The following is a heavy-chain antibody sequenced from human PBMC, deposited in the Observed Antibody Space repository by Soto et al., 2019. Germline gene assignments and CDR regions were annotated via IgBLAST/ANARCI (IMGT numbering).Heavy chain of an antibody. J-gene: IGHJ6*02. CDR1: GYTFTSYA. CDR2: INPSDRST. D-gene: IGHD2-8*01. Sequence: ASVKVSCKASGYTFTSYAMHWVRQAPGQGLEWMGIINPSDRSTSYAPKFQGRVTMTRDTSTSTVYMEMSSLRSDDTAVYYCARDPYHVLMVNAPNLYGMDVWGQGTTVTVSS. V-gene: IGHV1-46*01. CDR3: ARDPYHVLMVNAPNLYGMDV.